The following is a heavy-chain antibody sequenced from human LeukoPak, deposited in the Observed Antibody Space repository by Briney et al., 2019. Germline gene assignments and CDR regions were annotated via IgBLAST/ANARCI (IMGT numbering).Heavy chain of an antibody. CDR2: IYSGGYT. D-gene: IGHD4-11*01. Sequence: GGSLRLSCAASGFTVSSNYMRWVRQAPRKGLEWDSVIYSGGYTYYADSVKGRFTISRDNSKNTLYLQMNSLRAEDMAVYYCARVYSTYPYYYMDVWGKGTTVTVSS. V-gene: IGHV3-53*01. CDR1: GFTVSSNY. CDR3: ARVYSTYPYYYMDV. J-gene: IGHJ6*03.